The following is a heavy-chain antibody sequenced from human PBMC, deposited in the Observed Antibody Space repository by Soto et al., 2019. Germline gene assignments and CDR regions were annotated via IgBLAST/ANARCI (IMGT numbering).Heavy chain of an antibody. CDR2: INHSGST. V-gene: IGHV4-34*01. CDR1: GGSFSGYY. Sequence: SETLSLTCAVYGGSFSGYYWSWIRQPPGKGLEWIGEINHSGSTNYNPSLKSRVTISVDTSKNQFSLKLSSVTAADTAVYYCARDRARPGYCSGGSCKYSPGWFDPWGQGTLVTVSS. CDR3: ARDRARPGYCSGGSCKYSPGWFDP. D-gene: IGHD2-15*01. J-gene: IGHJ5*02.